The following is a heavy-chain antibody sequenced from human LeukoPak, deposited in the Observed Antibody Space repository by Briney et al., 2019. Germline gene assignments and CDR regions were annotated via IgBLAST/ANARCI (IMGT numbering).Heavy chain of an antibody. CDR1: GGSISSYY. D-gene: IGHD6-25*01. CDR2: IYYSGST. J-gene: IGHJ3*02. V-gene: IGHV4-59*01. Sequence: SETLSLTCTVSGGSISSYYWSWIRQPPGKGLEWIGYIYYSGSTNYNPSLKSRVTISVDTSKNQFSLKLSSVTAADTAVYYCARGGRSAGLDAFDIWGQGTMVTVSS. CDR3: ARGGRSAGLDAFDI.